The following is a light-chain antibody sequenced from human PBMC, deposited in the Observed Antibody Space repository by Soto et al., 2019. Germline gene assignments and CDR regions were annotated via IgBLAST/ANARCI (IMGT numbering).Light chain of an antibody. J-gene: IGKJ1*01. CDR2: GAS. Sequence: EVMITHSPATLSVSPGERATLSCRASQSVSSNLAWYQQKPGQAPRLVIYGASTRATGIPARFSGSGSGTEFTLTISSLQSEDFAVYYCQQYNNWPRTFGQGTKVEIK. CDR1: QSVSSN. V-gene: IGKV3-15*01. CDR3: QQYNNWPRT.